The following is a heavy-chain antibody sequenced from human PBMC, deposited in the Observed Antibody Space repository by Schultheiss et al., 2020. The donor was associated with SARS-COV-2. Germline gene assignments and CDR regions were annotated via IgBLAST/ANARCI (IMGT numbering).Heavy chain of an antibody. CDR3: AKDTESYSSHFDY. V-gene: IGHV3-30-3*01. CDR2: ISYDGSNK. CDR1: GFTFSSYA. D-gene: IGHD6-19*01. J-gene: IGHJ4*02. Sequence: GGSLRLSCAASGFTFSSYAMHWVRQAPGKGLEWVAVISYDGSNKYYADSVKGRFTISRDNSKNTLYLQMNSLRAEDTAVYYCAKDTESYSSHFDYWGQGTLVTVSS.